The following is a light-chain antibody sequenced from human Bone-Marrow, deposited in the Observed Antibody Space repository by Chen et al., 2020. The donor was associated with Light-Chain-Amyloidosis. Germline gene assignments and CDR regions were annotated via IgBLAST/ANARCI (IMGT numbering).Light chain of an antibody. CDR3: MQGIHVPLT. J-gene: IGKJ4*01. Sequence: DIVMTQTPLSLSVTPGQPASISCKSSQSLLHSDGKTYLYWYLQKPGQSPQLLIYEVSSRLSGVPARFSGSGSGTDFTLKISRVEAEDVGVYYCMQGIHVPLTFGGGTKVEIK. CDR1: QSLLHSDGKTY. V-gene: IGKV2-29*03. CDR2: EVS.